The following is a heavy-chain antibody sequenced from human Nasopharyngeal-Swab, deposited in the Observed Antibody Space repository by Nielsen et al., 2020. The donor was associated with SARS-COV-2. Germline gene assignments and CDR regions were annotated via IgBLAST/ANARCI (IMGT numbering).Heavy chain of an antibody. CDR1: GGSITSDY. V-gene: IGHV4-59*08. CDR3: ARHPPLSGFDY. Sequence: SETPSLTCTVSGGSITSDYWSWIRQPPRKGLEWIGYIHSSGHAMYNPSLRSRATISIDTSKNHFSLTLSSVTAADTAVYYCARHPPLSGFDYWGQGTLVTVPS. D-gene: IGHD3-9*01. CDR2: IHSSGHA. J-gene: IGHJ4*02.